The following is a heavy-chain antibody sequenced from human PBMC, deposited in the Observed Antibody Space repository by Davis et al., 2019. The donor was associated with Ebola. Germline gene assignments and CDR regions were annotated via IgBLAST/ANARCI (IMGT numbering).Heavy chain of an antibody. Sequence: MPSETLSLTCTVSGAFSSGNWWIWVGHLPGKGLEWIGEIYQTGTTNYNPSLKSRAIISVDTSRNQFSLMLTSATAADTAVYYCASTGVYGSYDSSGYGAFDIWGQGTMVTVSS. CDR2: IYQTGTT. J-gene: IGHJ3*02. CDR1: GAFSSGNW. CDR3: ASTGVYGSYDSSGYGAFDI. D-gene: IGHD3-22*01. V-gene: IGHV4-4*02.